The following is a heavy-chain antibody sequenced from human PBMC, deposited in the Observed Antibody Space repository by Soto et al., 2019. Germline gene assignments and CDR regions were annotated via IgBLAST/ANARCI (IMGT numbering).Heavy chain of an antibody. Sequence: QLQLQESGPGLVKPSETLSLTCTVSGGSISSSSYYWGWIRQPPGKGLEWIGSIYYSGSTYYNPSRTSRVTISVDTSKNQSSLKLSSVTAADTAVYYCARHTPAISISDHWGQGTLVTVSS. J-gene: IGHJ4*02. V-gene: IGHV4-39*01. CDR1: GGSISSSSYY. D-gene: IGHD2-15*01. CDR3: ARHTPAISISDH. CDR2: IYYSGST.